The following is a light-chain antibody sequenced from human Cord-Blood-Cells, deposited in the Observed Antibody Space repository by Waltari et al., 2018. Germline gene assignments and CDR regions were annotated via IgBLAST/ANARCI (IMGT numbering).Light chain of an antibody. CDR3: KQSYSTPWT. J-gene: IGKJ1*01. V-gene: IGKV1-39*01. CDR2: AAP. Sequence: DIQMTQSPSSLSASVGDRVTITCRASQSISSYLNWYQQKPGKAPKILIYAAPSLQSGVPSRFSGSGSGTDFTLTISSLQPKDFATYYCKQSYSTPWTFGQGTKVEIK. CDR1: QSISSY.